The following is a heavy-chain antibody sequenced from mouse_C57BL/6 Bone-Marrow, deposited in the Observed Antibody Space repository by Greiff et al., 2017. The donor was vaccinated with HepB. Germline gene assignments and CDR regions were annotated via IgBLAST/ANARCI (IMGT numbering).Heavy chain of an antibody. CDR2: ISYDGSN. V-gene: IGHV3-6*01. J-gene: IGHJ2*01. CDR1: GYSITSGYY. CDR3: ARAHTVVDY. D-gene: IGHD1-1*01. Sequence: DVKLQESGPGLVKPSQSLSLTCSVTGYSITSGYYWNWIRQFPGNKLEWMGYISYDGSNNYNPSLKNRISITRDTSKNQFFLKLNSVTTEDTATYYCARAHTVVDYWGQGTTLTVSS.